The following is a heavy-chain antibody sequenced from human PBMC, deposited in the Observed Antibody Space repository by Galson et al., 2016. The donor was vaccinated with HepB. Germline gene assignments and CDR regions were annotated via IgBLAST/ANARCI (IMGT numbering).Heavy chain of an antibody. CDR1: GLTVCNNY. J-gene: IGHJ5*02. V-gene: IGHV3-66*01. CDR2: IYSGGDT. CDR3: ARDPPSVATGTWA. Sequence: SLRLSCAASGLTVCNNYMSWVRQAPGKGLECISLIYSGGDTVYADSVKGRFTISRDHSKNTVYLQMNSLRVEDTAVYYCARDPPSVATGTWAWGQGTQVTVSS. D-gene: IGHD3-9*01.